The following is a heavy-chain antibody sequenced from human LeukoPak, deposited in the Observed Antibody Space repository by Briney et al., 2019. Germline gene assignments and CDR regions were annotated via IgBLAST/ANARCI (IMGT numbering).Heavy chain of an antibody. CDR2: IIPIFGTA. CDR1: GGTFSSYA. D-gene: IGHD6-6*01. J-gene: IGHJ6*03. CDR3: AVAARPSYYYYYMDV. V-gene: IGHV1-69*06. Sequence: SVKVSCKASGGTFSSYAISWVRQAPGQGLEWMGGIIPIFGTANYAQKFQGRVTITADKSTSTAYMELSSLRSEDTAVYYCAVAARPSYYYYYMDVWGKGTTVTVCS.